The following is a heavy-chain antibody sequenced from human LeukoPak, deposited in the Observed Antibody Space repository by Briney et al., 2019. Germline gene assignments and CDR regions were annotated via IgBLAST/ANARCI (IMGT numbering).Heavy chain of an antibody. CDR3: ARGGRAAAGFFDY. V-gene: IGHV3-11*05. CDR1: GFTFSDFY. J-gene: IGHJ4*02. Sequence: GGSLRLSCAASGFTFSDFYMNWIRQAPGKGLEWVSFISSTGGYTNHADSVKGRFTTSRDNAKNSLYLQMNSLRAEDTAVYYCARGGRAAAGFFDYWGQGALVTVSS. CDR2: ISSTGGYT. D-gene: IGHD6-25*01.